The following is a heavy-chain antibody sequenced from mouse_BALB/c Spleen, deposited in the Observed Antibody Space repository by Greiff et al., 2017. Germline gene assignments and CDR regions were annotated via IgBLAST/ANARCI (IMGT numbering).Heavy chain of an antibody. CDR1: GYTFSSYW. J-gene: IGHJ2*01. Sequence: QGQLQQSGAELMKPGASVKISCKATGYTFSSYWIEWVKQRPGHGLEWIGEILPGSGSTNYNEKFKGKATFTADTSSNTAYMQLSSLTSEDSAVYYCARYYRYRYYFDYWGQGTTLTVSS. CDR2: ILPGSGST. V-gene: IGHV1-9*01. D-gene: IGHD2-14*01. CDR3: ARYYRYRYYFDY.